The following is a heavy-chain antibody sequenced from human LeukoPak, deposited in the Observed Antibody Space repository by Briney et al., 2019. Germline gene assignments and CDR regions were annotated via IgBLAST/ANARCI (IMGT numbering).Heavy chain of an antibody. D-gene: IGHD2-2*01. J-gene: IGHJ4*02. V-gene: IGHV3-30*09. Sequence: PGGSLRLSCAASGFTFTNYAMNWVRQAPGKGLEWVATVSYDGTDTSYADSVKGRFAIFRDNSKNTLYLQMNSLRTEDTAVYYCAKDRKYQPYFDYWGQGTLVTVSS. CDR2: VSYDGTDT. CDR1: GFTFTNYA. CDR3: AKDRKYQPYFDY.